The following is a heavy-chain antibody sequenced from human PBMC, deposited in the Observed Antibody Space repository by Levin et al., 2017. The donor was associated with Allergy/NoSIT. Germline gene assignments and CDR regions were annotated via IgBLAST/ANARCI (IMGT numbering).Heavy chain of an antibody. CDR1: GASFSGYY. V-gene: IGHV4-34*01. Sequence: SQTLSLTCAVYGASFSGYYWSWIRQPPGRGLEWIGEISHRESTTYNPSLKSRVTISLDTSGNQYSLRLDSVTAADTAIYYCAVFSFRYGTFDIWGQGTMVTVSS. CDR2: ISHREST. CDR3: AVFSFRYGTFDI. D-gene: IGHD4-17*01. J-gene: IGHJ3*02.